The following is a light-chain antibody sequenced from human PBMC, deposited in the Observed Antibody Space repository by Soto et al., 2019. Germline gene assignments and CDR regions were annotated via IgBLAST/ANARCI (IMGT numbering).Light chain of an antibody. J-gene: IGLJ1*01. V-gene: IGLV2-14*01. CDR1: SSDVGVYNH. CDR3: SSYTSSNTVV. Sequence: QSALTQPASVSGSPGQSITISCTGSSSDVGVYNHVSWYRQPPGKSPKLIIYEVTKRPSGVSNRFSGSKSGNTASLTISGLQAEDEADYYCSSYTSSNTVVFGTG. CDR2: EVT.